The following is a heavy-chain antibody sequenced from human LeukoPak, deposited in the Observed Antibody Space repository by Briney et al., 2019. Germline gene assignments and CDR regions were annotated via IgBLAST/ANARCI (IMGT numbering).Heavy chain of an antibody. D-gene: IGHD3-10*01. Sequence: ASVKVSCKASGYTFTNYGISWVRQAPGQGLDRMGSISAYNGNKVYAQELQGRVTMTTDTSTSTAYMELRSLRSDDTAVYYCAREPARVRGVKGFDYWGQGTLVTVSS. V-gene: IGHV1-18*01. CDR3: AREPARVRGVKGFDY. J-gene: IGHJ4*02. CDR2: ISAYNGNK. CDR1: GYTFTNYG.